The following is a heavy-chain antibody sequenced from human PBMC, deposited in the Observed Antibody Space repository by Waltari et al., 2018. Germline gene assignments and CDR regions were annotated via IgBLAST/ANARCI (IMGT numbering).Heavy chain of an antibody. Sequence: QVQLQASGPGLVKPSETLSLTCTVSGGSISSHYWSWIRQPPGKGLEWIGYIYYSGSTNYNPSLKSRVTISVDTSKNQFSLKLSSVTAADTAVYYCARGTHYYDSSGSFDYWGQGTLVTVSS. V-gene: IGHV4-59*11. CDR3: ARGTHYYDSSGSFDY. CDR1: GGSISSHY. J-gene: IGHJ4*02. CDR2: IYYSGST. D-gene: IGHD3-22*01.